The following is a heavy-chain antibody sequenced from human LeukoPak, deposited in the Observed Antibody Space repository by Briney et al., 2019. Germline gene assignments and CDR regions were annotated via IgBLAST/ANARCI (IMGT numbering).Heavy chain of an antibody. V-gene: IGHV3-33*06. Sequence: GRSLRLSCAASGFTFSSYGMHWVRQAPGKGLEWVAIIWYDGSNKYYADSVKGRFTISRDNSKNTLYLQMNSPRAEDTAVYYRAKSLDYSNSFDYWGQGTLVTVSS. CDR1: GFTFSSYG. CDR2: IWYDGSNK. D-gene: IGHD4-11*01. J-gene: IGHJ4*02. CDR3: AKSLDYSNSFDY.